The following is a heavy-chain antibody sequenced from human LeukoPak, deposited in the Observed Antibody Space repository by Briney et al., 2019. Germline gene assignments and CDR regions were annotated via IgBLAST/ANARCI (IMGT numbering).Heavy chain of an antibody. D-gene: IGHD3-22*01. V-gene: IGHV1-18*01. CDR1: GYTFSSYG. CDR2: ISAYNGNR. CDR3: ARTYYYDGSGYYYLDIDY. Sequence: ASVKVSCKAEGYTFSSYGICWMRQAPGQGFEWLAWISAYNGNRNYAQNFQDRVTVTTDTSTSTAYMGLRSLRPDDTAVYYCARTYYYDGSGYYYLDIDYWGQGTLVTVSS. J-gene: IGHJ4*02.